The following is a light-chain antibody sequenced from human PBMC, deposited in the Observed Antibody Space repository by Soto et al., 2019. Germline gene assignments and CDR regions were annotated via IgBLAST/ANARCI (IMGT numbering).Light chain of an antibody. V-gene: IGKV3-20*01. Sequence: IVLTHSPGTLSLSPGERATLNCRASQSVRSSYLAWYQQQPGQAPRLLIYGTSTRAPGIPDRFSGSGSGTDFTLTITRLEPEDFAVYYCQHYGTSPKWTFGPGTKVDIK. CDR3: QHYGTSPKWT. CDR1: QSVRSSY. J-gene: IGKJ1*01. CDR2: GTS.